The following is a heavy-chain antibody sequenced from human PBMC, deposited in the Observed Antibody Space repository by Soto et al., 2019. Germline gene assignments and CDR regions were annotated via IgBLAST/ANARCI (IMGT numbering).Heavy chain of an antibody. Sequence: GASVKVSCKASGGTFSSYAIIWVRQAPGQGLEWMGGIIPIFGTANYAQKFQGRVTITADESTSTAYMELSSLRSEDTAVYYCARDTTLGSPGYYYGMDVWGQGTTVTVSS. CDR1: GGTFSSYA. CDR3: ARDTTLGSPGYYYGMDV. V-gene: IGHV1-69*13. CDR2: IIPIFGTA. D-gene: IGHD1-26*01. J-gene: IGHJ6*02.